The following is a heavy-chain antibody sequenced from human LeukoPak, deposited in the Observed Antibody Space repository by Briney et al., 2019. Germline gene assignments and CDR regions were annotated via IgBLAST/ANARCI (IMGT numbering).Heavy chain of an antibody. CDR1: GFTFSSYA. J-gene: IGHJ6*03. CDR3: AKFGGLIPAAIDRPKYMDV. Sequence: PGGSLRLSCAASGFTFSSYAMSWVRQAPGKGLEWVSAISGSGGSTYYADSVKGRFTISRDNSKNTLYLQMNSLRAEDTAVYCCAKFGGLIPAAIDRPKYMDVWGKGTTVTVSS. CDR2: ISGSGGST. D-gene: IGHD2-2*01. V-gene: IGHV3-23*01.